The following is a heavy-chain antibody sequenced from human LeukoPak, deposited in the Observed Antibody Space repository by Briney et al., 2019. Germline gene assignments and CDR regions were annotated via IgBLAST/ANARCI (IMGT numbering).Heavy chain of an antibody. Sequence: GASVKISWKASGYTFRGNYIHWLRQAPGQGLEWMGWIDANNGDTKSAQKFQGRVTMSRDTSISTAYMDLSSLSPDDAAVYYCARDPSSVTLYFFDYWGQGTLVTVSS. V-gene: IGHV1-2*02. CDR1: GYTFRGNY. CDR2: IDANNGDT. D-gene: IGHD4-11*01. CDR3: ARDPSSVTLYFFDY. J-gene: IGHJ4*02.